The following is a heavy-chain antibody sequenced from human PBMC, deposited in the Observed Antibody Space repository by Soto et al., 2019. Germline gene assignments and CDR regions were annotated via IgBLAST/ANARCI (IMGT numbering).Heavy chain of an antibody. V-gene: IGHV3-23*01. CDR1: GFTFSSYA. Sequence: GGSLRLSCAASGFTFSSYAMSWVRQAPGKGLEWVSAISGSGGSTYYADSVKGRFTISRDNSKNTLYLQMNSLSAEDTAVYYCAKGRRRITMIVVVKDSYYHYGMDVWGQGTTVTVSS. J-gene: IGHJ6*02. CDR3: AKGRRRITMIVVVKDSYYHYGMDV. D-gene: IGHD3-22*01. CDR2: ISGSGGST.